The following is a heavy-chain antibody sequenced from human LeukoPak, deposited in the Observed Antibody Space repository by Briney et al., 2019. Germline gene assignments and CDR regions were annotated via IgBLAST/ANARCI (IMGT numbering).Heavy chain of an antibody. Sequence: ASVKVSCKASGYTFTSYGISWVRQAPGQGLEWMGWISAYNGNTNYAQKPQGRVTITTDTSTSTAYMELRSLRSDDMAVYYCARGMSVAGTRGAFDIWGQGTMVTVSS. D-gene: IGHD6-19*01. V-gene: IGHV1-18*03. CDR2: ISAYNGNT. CDR1: GYTFTSYG. CDR3: ARGMSVAGTRGAFDI. J-gene: IGHJ3*02.